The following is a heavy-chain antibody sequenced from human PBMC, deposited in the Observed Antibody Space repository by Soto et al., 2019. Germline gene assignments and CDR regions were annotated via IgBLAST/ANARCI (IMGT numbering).Heavy chain of an antibody. D-gene: IGHD1-26*01. CDR3: ARYSGSYWHYLDF. CDR2: IHPGDSDT. Sequence: GESLKISCKGSGYSFASHWVAWVRQMPEKGLEWIGTIHPGDSDTKYSSAFRGHVTISADTSVSTAYLQWRSLEATDSAIYYCARYSGSYWHYLDFWGQGTQVTVSS. V-gene: IGHV5-51*01. J-gene: IGHJ4*02. CDR1: GYSFASHW.